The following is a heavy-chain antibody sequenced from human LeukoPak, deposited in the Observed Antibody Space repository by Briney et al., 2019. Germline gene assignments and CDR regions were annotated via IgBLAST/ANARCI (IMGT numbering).Heavy chain of an antibody. CDR3: ARGGDKNVM. CDR2: IKEDGGQK. J-gene: IGHJ4*02. V-gene: IGHV3-7*03. D-gene: IGHD3-10*01. Sequence: PGGSLRLSCVVSGFTLSEYWMTWVRQAPGKGLEWVANIKEDGGQKHYVDSVKGRFTIFRDNAKNTLYLQMDSLRAEDTAVYYCARGGDKNVMGGQGTLVTVSS. CDR1: GFTLSEYW.